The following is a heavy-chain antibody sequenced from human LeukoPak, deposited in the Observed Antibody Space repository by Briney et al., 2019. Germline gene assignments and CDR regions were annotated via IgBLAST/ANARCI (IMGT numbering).Heavy chain of an antibody. D-gene: IGHD2-2*01. V-gene: IGHV3-20*04. CDR1: GFAFDEHG. J-gene: IGHJ4*02. Sequence: PGGSLRLSCTASGFAFDEHGMSWVRQVPGKGLEWVSGINWSGGSTGYADPLRGRFTISRDNAKNSLYLQMDSLRAEDTALYYCARAPITSPFSFDTWGQETLVTVS. CDR2: INWSGGST. CDR3: ARAPITSPFSFDT.